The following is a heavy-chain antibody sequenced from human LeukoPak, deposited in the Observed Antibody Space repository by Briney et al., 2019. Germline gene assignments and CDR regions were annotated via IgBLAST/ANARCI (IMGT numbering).Heavy chain of an antibody. V-gene: IGHV5-51*01. CDR2: IYPGDSDT. D-gene: IGHD5-18*01. Sequence: GESLKISCKGSGYSFSNYWIAWLRQTPGKGLEWMRIIYPGDSDTKYRPSFQGQVIISADRSISTAYLQWSSLKTSDTAMYYCARGYSFTLAYFDFWGQGTLVTVS. J-gene: IGHJ4*02. CDR3: ARGYSFTLAYFDF. CDR1: GYSFSNYW.